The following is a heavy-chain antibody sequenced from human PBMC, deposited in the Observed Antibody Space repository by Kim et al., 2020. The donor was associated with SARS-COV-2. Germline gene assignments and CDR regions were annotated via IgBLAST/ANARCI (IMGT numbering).Heavy chain of an antibody. J-gene: IGHJ4*02. CDR3: ARGFPIPDYIWGSYRPPIDY. V-gene: IGHV1-8*01. D-gene: IGHD3-16*02. CDR1: GYTFTSYD. CDR2: MNPNSGNT. Sequence: ASVKVSCKASGYTFTSYDINWVRQATGQGLEWVGWMNPNSGNTGYAQKFQGRVTMTRNTSISTAYMELSSLRSEDTAVYYCARGFPIPDYIWGSYRPPIDYWGQGTLVTVSS.